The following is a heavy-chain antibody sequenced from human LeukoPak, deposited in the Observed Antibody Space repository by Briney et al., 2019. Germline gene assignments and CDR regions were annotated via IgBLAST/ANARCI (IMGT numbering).Heavy chain of an antibody. CDR1: GVTSADYA. CDR3: GRDITPGGLDV. Sequence: GGSLRLSCTASGVTSADYAMHWVRQAPGKGLEWVSGIYSNRQKIDYADSVKGRFIISRDDAKNSLSLQMNSLGPEDTGVYYCGRDITPGGLDVLGQGTTVTAS. D-gene: IGHD4-23*01. CDR2: IYSNRQKI. V-gene: IGHV3-9*02. J-gene: IGHJ6*02.